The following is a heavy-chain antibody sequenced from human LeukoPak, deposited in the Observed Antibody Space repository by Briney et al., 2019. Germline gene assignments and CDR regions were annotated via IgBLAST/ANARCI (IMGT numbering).Heavy chain of an antibody. CDR3: ARRGSGWGNAFDI. CDR1: GGSISSYY. CDR2: IYYSGST. Sequence: SETLSLTCTVSGGSISSYYWSWIRQPPGKGPEWIGYIYYSGSTNYNPSLKSRVTISVDTSKNQFSLKLSSVTAADTAVYYCARRGSGWGNAFDIWGQGTMVTVSS. V-gene: IGHV4-59*08. J-gene: IGHJ3*02. D-gene: IGHD6-19*01.